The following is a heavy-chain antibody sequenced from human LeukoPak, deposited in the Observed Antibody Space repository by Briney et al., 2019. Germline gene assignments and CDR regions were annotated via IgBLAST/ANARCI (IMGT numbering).Heavy chain of an antibody. CDR1: GYTFTGYY. V-gene: IGHV1-2*04. CDR2: INPNSGGT. Sequence: ASVKVSCKASGYTFTGYYMHWVRQAPGQGLEWMGWINPNSGGTNYAQKFQGWVTMTRDTSISTAHMELSRLRSDDTAVYYCARDRGGTGDHWFDPWGQGTLVTVSS. J-gene: IGHJ5*02. D-gene: IGHD3-10*01. CDR3: ARDRGGTGDHWFDP.